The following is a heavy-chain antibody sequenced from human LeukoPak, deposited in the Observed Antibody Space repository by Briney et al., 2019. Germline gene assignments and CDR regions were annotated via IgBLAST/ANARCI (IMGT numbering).Heavy chain of an antibody. CDR1: GGSISSYY. CDR3: ASRHSSGYSSFQH. D-gene: IGHD3-22*01. V-gene: IGHV4-59*01. CDR2: IYYSGST. Sequence: SETLSLTCTVSGGSISSYYWSWIRQPPGKGLEWIGYIYYSGSTNYNPSLKSRVTISVDTSKNQFSLKLSSVTAADTAVYCCASRHSSGYSSFQHWGQGTLVTVSS. J-gene: IGHJ1*01.